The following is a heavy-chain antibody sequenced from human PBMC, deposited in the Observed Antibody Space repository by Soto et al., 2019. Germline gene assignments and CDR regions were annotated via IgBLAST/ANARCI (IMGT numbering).Heavy chain of an antibody. D-gene: IGHD6-13*01. J-gene: IGHJ4*02. V-gene: IGHV3-23*01. CDR2: ISGSGGST. Sequence: EVQLLESGGGVVQPGGSLRLSCAASGFTFSSYAMCWVRQALGEGLEWVSAISGSGGSTYYADPVKGRFTISRDNSKNTLYLQMNSLRAEDPAVYYCAYSSTHFDYWGQGPLVTVSS. CDR3: AYSSTHFDY. CDR1: GFTFSSYA.